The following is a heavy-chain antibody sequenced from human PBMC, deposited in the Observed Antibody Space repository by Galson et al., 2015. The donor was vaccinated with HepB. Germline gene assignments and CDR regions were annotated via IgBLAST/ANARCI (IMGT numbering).Heavy chain of an antibody. J-gene: IGHJ2*01. CDR3: ARLGAATGAYWYFDL. Sequence: SLRLSCAASGFTFSSYSMNWVRQAPGKGLEWVSSISSSSSYIYYADSVKGRFTISRDNARNSLYLQMNSLRAEDTAVYYCARLGAATGAYWYFDLWGRGALVTVSS. CDR2: ISSSSSYI. V-gene: IGHV3-21*01. CDR1: GFTFSSYS. D-gene: IGHD3-16*01.